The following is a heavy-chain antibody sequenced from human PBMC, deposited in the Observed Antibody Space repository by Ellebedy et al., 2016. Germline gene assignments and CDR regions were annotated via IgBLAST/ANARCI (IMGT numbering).Heavy chain of an antibody. CDR2: IYYSGST. D-gene: IGHD3-22*01. CDR1: GVSVSHNY. V-gene: IGHV4-59*02. Sequence: ESLKISCAASGVSVSHNYMNWVRQPPGQGLEWIGNIYYSGSTYYNPSLKSRVAVSLDTSKNQFSLKLSSLTAADTAVYYCARAPDSYDRSAFDYWGQGTLVTVSS. J-gene: IGHJ4*02. CDR3: ARAPDSYDRSAFDY.